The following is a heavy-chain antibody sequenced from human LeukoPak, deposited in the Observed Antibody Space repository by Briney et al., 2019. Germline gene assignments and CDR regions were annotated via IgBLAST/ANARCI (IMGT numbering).Heavy chain of an antibody. CDR1: GFTLGSYW. CDR3: VRGWSGYYAIDY. V-gene: IGHV3-74*01. CDR2: IKTDGSST. J-gene: IGHJ4*02. D-gene: IGHD3-3*01. Sequence: PGGSLRLSCVASGFTLGSYWMHWVRQAPGKGLVWVSRIKTDGSSTNYADSVKGRFTISRDNVKNTVYLQMDSLRAEDTAVYYCVRGWSGYYAIDYWGQGTLVTVSS.